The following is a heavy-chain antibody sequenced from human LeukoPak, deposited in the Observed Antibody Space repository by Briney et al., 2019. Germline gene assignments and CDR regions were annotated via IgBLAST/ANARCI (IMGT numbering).Heavy chain of an antibody. J-gene: IGHJ5*02. CDR3: ARGFGDWGLSWFDP. V-gene: IGHV4-61*01. CDR1: GGSVSGGSYY. D-gene: IGHD3-10*01. CDR2: IYYSGST. Sequence: SETLSLTCTVSGGSVSGGSYYWSWIRQPPGKGLEWIGYIYYSGSTKYNPSLKSRVTISVDTSKNQFSLKLTSVTAADTAVYYCARGFGDWGLSWFDPWGQETLVTVSS.